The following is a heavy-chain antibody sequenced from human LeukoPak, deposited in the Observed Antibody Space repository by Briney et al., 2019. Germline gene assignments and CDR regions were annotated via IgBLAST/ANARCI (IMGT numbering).Heavy chain of an antibody. Sequence: GSLRLSCAASGFTVSSTYISWVRQAPGKGLEWVSVIYSGGNTYYADSVKGRFTISRDNSKNTLYLQMNSLRAEDTAVYYCARDRLYSSSSEDYWGQGTLVTVSS. CDR3: ARDRLYSSSSEDY. J-gene: IGHJ4*02. CDR1: GFTVSSTY. D-gene: IGHD6-6*01. CDR2: IYSGGNT. V-gene: IGHV3-53*01.